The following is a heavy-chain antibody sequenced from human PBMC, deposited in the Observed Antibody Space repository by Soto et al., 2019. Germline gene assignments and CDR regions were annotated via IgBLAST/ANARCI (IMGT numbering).Heavy chain of an antibody. V-gene: IGHV1-46*03. J-gene: IGHJ4*02. CDR2: INPSGGST. Sequence: ASVKVSCKASGYTFTSYYMHWVRLAPGQGLEWMGIINPSGGSTSYAQKFQGRVTMTRDTSTSTVYMGLSSLRSEDTAVYYCARIYSGYDFDYWGQGTLVTVSS. CDR3: ARIYSGYDFDY. CDR1: GYTFTSYY. D-gene: IGHD5-12*01.